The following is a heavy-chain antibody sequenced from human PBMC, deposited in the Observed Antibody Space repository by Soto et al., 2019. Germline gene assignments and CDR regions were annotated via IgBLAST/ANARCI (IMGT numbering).Heavy chain of an antibody. Sequence: SETLSLTCTVSGGSISSSSYYWGWICQPPGKGLEWIGSIYYSVSTYYNPSLKSRVTISVDTSKNQFSLKLSSVTAADTAVYYCARGYYDFWSGYYSPPHVDYCYRLDVCTQRTTDTVSA. V-gene: IGHV4-39*01. CDR1: GGSISSSSYY. CDR2: IYYSVST. J-gene: IGHJ6*01. CDR3: ARGYYDFWSGYYSPPHVDYCYRLDV. D-gene: IGHD3-3*01.